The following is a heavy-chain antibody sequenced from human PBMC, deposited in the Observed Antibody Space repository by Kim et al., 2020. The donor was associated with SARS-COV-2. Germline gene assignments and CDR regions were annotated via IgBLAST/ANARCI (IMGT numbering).Heavy chain of an antibody. CDR3: AKDPSGDPDY. J-gene: IGHJ4*02. D-gene: IGHD4-17*01. Sequence: GGSLRLSCAASGFTFSSYGMHWVRQAPGKGLEWVAVISYDGSNKYYADSVKGRFTISRDNSKNTLYLQMNSLRAEDTAVYYCAKDPSGDPDYWGQGILVTVSS. CDR1: GFTFSSYG. CDR2: ISYDGSNK. V-gene: IGHV3-30*18.